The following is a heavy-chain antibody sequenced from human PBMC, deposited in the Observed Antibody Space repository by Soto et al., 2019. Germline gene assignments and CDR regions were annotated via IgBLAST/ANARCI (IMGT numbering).Heavy chain of an antibody. J-gene: IGHJ4*02. CDR1: GFTFSNAW. CDR2: IKSKTDGGTT. Sequence: EVQLVESGGGLVKPGVSLRLSGAASGFTFSNAWMSWVRQAPGKGLEWVGRIKSKTDGGTTDYAAPAKGRFTISKHDSKNTQYLQMNSLKTAATAVYYCTSPAIVREVVYFDYWGKGTLLTVS. D-gene: IGHD3-10*02. CDR3: TSPAIVREVVYFDY. V-gene: IGHV3-15*01.